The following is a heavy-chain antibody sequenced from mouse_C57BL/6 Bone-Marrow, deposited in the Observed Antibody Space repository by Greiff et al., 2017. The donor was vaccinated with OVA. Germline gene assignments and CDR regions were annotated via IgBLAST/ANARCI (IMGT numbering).Heavy chain of an antibody. CDR1: GYTFTSYW. V-gene: IGHV1-64*01. J-gene: IGHJ2*01. CDR3: ARGGYSNYGRDYFDY. Sequence: QVQLQQPGAELVKPGASVKLSCKASGYTFTSYWMHWVKQRPGQGLEWIGMIHPNSGSTNYNEKFKSKATLTVDKSSSTAYMQLSSLTSEDSAVYYCARGGYSNYGRDYFDYWGQGTTLTVSS. CDR2: IHPNSGST. D-gene: IGHD2-5*01.